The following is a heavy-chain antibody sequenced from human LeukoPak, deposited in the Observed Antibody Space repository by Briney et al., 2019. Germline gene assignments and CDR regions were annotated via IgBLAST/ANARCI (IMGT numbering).Heavy chain of an antibody. Sequence: ASVKVSCKASGYTFTGYYMHWVRQAPGQGLEWMGWINPNSGGTNYAQKFQGRVTMTRDTSISTAYMELSRLRSDDTAVYYCARRSGGWYGWSDPWGQGTLVTVSS. CDR1: GYTFTGYY. J-gene: IGHJ5*02. D-gene: IGHD6-19*01. V-gene: IGHV1-2*02. CDR3: ARRSGGWYGWSDP. CDR2: INPNSGGT.